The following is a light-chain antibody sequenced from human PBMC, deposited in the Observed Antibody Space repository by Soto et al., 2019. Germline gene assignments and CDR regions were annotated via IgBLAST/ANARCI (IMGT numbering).Light chain of an antibody. J-gene: IGLJ1*01. V-gene: IGLV2-14*01. CDR3: RSYSISTAYL. CDR2: EVN. Sequence: QSALTQPASVSGSPGQSITISCTGTSSDVGGYDYVSWYQLHPGKAPKLILFEVNNRPSGISYRFSGSKSGNTASLTISGLQAEDEADYFCRSYSISTAYLFGTGTKVTVL. CDR1: SSDVGGYDY.